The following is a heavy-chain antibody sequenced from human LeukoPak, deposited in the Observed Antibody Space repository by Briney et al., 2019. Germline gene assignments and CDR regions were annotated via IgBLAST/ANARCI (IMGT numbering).Heavy chain of an antibody. D-gene: IGHD3-10*01. J-gene: IGHJ4*02. CDR2: ISTYNGNT. Sequence: ASVKVSCKASGYTFTSYGISWVRQAPGQGLEWMGWISTYNGNTNYAQKVQGRVTMTRNTSISTAYMELSSLRSDDAAVFYCARGRTRILLWFGELSSFDYWGQGTLVTVSS. CDR1: GYTFTSYG. V-gene: IGHV1-18*01. CDR3: ARGRTRILLWFGELSSFDY.